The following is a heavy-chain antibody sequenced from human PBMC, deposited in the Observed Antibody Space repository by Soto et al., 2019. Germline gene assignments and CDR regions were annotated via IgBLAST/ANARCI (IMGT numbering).Heavy chain of an antibody. CDR3: ARGRYGDY. CDR1: GYAFTTYG. D-gene: IGHD1-26*01. J-gene: IGHJ4*02. CDR2: ISAHNGNT. Sequence: QVHLVQSGAEVKKPGASVKVSCKGSGYAFTTYGVTWVRQAPGQGLEWMGWISAHNGNTNYGQKLQGRVTVTRDTSTSTAYMGLRSLRSDDTAVYYCARGRYGDYWGQGALVNVPS. V-gene: IGHV1-18*01.